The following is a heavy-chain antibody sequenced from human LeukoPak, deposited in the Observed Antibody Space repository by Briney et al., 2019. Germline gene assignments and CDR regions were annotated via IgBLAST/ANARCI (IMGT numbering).Heavy chain of an antibody. D-gene: IGHD7-27*01. CDR3: ASLTVALDSDWVHAFDI. J-gene: IGHJ3*02. CDR1: GGSFSGYY. Sequence: PSETLSLTCAVYGGSFSGYYWSWIRQPPGKGLEWIGEINHSGSTNYNPSLKNRVTISVDTSKNQFSLKLSSVTAADTAVYYCASLTVALDSDWVHAFDIWGQGTMVTVSS. V-gene: IGHV4-34*01. CDR2: INHSGST.